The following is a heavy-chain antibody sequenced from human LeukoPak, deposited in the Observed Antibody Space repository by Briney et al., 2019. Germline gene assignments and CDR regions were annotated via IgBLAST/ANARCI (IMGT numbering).Heavy chain of an antibody. D-gene: IGHD3-10*01. V-gene: IGHV1-2*02. CDR3: AIEDYYGSGSYL. CDR2: INPNSGGT. CDR1: GYTFTGYY. Sequence: PGESLKVSCKASGYTFTGYYMHWVRQAPGQGLEWMGWINPNSGGTNYAQKFQGRVTMTRDTSISTAYMEPSRLRSDDTAVYYCAIEDYYGSGSYLWGQGTLVTVSS. J-gene: IGHJ4*02.